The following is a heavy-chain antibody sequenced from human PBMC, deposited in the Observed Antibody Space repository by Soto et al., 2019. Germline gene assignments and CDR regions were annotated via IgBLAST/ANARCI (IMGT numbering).Heavy chain of an antibody. CDR2: IDWDDDK. D-gene: IGHD6-19*01. V-gene: IGHV2-70*13. J-gene: IGHJ4*02. CDR1: GFSLSTSGMC. CDR3: VRIVYSSGWYGFDN. Sequence: GSGPTLVNPTQTLTLTCTFSGFSLSTSGMCVSWIRQPPGKALEWLALIDWDDDKYYSTSLKTRLTISKDTSKNQVVLTMTNMEPVDTATFYCVRIVYSSGWYGFDNWGQGTLVTVSS.